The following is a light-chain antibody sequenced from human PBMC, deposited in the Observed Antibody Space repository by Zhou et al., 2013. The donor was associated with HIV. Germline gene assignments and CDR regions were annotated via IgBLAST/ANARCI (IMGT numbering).Light chain of an antibody. CDR2: AAS. CDR1: QSISSY. Sequence: DIQMTQSPSSLSASVGDRVTITCRASQSISSYLNWYQQKPGKAPKLLIYAASSLQGGVPSRFSGSGSGTDFTLTISSLQPEDFATYYCQQSYSIPITFGGGTKVEIK. CDR3: QQSYSIPIT. V-gene: IGKV1-39*01. J-gene: IGKJ4*01.